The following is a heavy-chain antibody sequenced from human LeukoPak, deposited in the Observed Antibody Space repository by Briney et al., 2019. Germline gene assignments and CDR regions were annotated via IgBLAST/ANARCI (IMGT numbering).Heavy chain of an antibody. CDR2: IKEDGSVT. J-gene: IGHJ4*02. Sequence: GGSLRLSCAASGFAFSNSWMTWVRQAPGKGLGWVANIKEDGSVTNYVEYVKGRFTISRDNAKNSLFLQMSSLRVEDTAVYFCARDRAYSTFDYWGQGTLVSVSS. V-gene: IGHV3-7*01. CDR3: ARDRAYSTFDY. CDR1: GFAFSNSW. D-gene: IGHD2/OR15-2a*01.